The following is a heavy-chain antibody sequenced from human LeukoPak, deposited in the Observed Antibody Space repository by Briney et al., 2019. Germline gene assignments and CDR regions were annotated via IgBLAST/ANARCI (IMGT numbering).Heavy chain of an antibody. D-gene: IGHD6-13*01. J-gene: IGHJ5*02. Sequence: PSETLSLTCTVSGGSISSGSYYWSWIRQPPGKGLEWIGYIYYSGSTNYNPSLKSRVTISVDTSKNQFSLKLSSVTAADTAVYYCARDSSPDLNWFDPWGQGTLVTVSS. V-gene: IGHV4-61*01. CDR2: IYYSGST. CDR3: ARDSSPDLNWFDP. CDR1: GGSISSGSYY.